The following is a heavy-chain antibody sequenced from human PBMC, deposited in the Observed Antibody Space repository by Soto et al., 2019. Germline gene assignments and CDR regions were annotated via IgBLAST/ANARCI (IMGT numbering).Heavy chain of an antibody. D-gene: IGHD4-17*01. J-gene: IGHJ3*02. Sequence: ASVKVSCKASGYTFTSYGISWVRQAPGQGLEWMGWISAYNGNTNYAQKLQGRVTMTTDTSTSTAYMELRSLRSDDTAVYYCARLHDYGDYIDYFDIWGQGTMVTVSS. CDR1: GYTFTSYG. CDR2: ISAYNGNT. CDR3: ARLHDYGDYIDYFDI. V-gene: IGHV1-18*01.